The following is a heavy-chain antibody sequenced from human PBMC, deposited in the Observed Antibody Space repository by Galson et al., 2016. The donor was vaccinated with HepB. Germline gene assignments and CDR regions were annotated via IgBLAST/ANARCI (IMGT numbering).Heavy chain of an antibody. D-gene: IGHD3-22*01. CDR1: GFSLSTRGVT. CDR3: ATLRAHHCNPGAYHYEVFQQ. CDR2: IYWDDDK. V-gene: IGHV2-5*02. J-gene: IGHJ1*01. Sequence: PALVKPTQTLTLTCNFSGFSLSTRGVTVGWIRQPPGKALEWLALIYWDDDKRYSPSLKSRLTITKDTSKNQVVRTMTDMDPVDTATYYCATLRAHHCNPGAYHYEVFQQWGQGTLVSVSS.